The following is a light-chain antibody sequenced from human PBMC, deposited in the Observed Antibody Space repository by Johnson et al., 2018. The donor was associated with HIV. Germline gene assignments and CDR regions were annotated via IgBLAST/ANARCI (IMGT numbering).Light chain of an antibody. Sequence: QSVLTQPPSVSAAPGQKVTIPCSGSSSNIGKNSVSWYQQLPGTAPKLLIYESNKRPSGIPDRFSGSKSGTSATLGITGLQTGDEADYYCGTWDTRLSVLYVFGSGTNGTVL. CDR2: ESN. CDR1: SSNIGKNS. CDR3: GTWDTRLSVLYV. J-gene: IGLJ1*01. V-gene: IGLV1-51*02.